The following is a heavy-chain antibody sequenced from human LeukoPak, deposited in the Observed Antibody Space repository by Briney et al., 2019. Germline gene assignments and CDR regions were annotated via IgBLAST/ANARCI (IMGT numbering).Heavy chain of an antibody. V-gene: IGHV3-21*01. CDR1: GFTFDKYF. Sequence: PGGSLRLSCATSGFTFDKYFIHWVRQAPGKGLDWVSSISGTSTYIDYADSVKGRFTISRGNAKNSLYLQMNSLRVEDTAVYYCVRDHQLRDPGCWGQGTLVTVSS. J-gene: IGHJ4*02. D-gene: IGHD5-24*01. CDR2: ISGTSTYI. CDR3: VRDHQLRDPGC.